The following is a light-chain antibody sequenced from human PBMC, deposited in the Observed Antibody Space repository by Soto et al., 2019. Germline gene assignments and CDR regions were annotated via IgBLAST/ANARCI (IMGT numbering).Light chain of an antibody. V-gene: IGLV2-14*01. CDR2: EVN. CDR3: ASFRSGTILV. CDR1: RSDIGDSNF. Sequence: SVLTQPASVSGSPGQSVTISCTGPRSDIGDSNFISWYQHSPGKAPRLLIYEVNNRPSGVSKRFSGSKAGSTASLTISGLLDDDEADYFCASFRSGTILVFGSGTKVIAL. J-gene: IGLJ1*01.